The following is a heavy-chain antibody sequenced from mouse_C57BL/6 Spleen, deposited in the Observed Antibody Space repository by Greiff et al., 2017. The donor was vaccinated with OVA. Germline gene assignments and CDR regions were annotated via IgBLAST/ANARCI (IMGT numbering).Heavy chain of an antibody. V-gene: IGHV5-9*01. D-gene: IGHD2-3*01. CDR1: GFTFSSYT. J-gene: IGHJ4*01. Sequence: EVQLVESGGGLVKPGGSLKLSCAASGFTFSSYTMSWVRQTPEKRLEWVATISGGGGNTYYPDSVKGRFTISRDNAKNTLYLQMSSLRSEDTALYYCARHGGLLPYYYAMDYWGQGTSVTVSS. CDR2: ISGGGGNT. CDR3: ARHGGLLPYYYAMDY.